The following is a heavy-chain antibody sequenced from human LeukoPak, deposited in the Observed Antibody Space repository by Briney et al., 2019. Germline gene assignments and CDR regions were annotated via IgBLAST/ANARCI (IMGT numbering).Heavy chain of an antibody. CDR2: ISGSDDST. Sequence: GGSLRLSCAASGFSFSTYAMNWVRQAPGKGREWVSAISGSDDSTYYAESVKGRFTISRDNSKNTLLLHMNSLRGEDTAVYYCGKFACTSTSCYNNFWGQGTLVTVSS. CDR3: GKFACTSTSCYNNF. D-gene: IGHD2-2*02. J-gene: IGHJ1*01. CDR1: GFSFSTYA. V-gene: IGHV3-23*01.